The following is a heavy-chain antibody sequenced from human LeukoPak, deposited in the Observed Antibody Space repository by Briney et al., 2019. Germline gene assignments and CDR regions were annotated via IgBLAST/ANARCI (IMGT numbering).Heavy chain of an antibody. CDR3: ARRITTSGWYRDDY. CDR2: IFYSGST. Sequence: SQTLSLTCTVSGGSISSGSYYWSWIRQPPGKGLEWIGYIFYSGSTNYNPSLKSRVTISVDTSKNQFSLKLSSVTAADTAIYYCARRITTSGWYRDDYWGKGTLVTVSS. CDR1: GGSISSGSYY. V-gene: IGHV4-61*01. J-gene: IGHJ4*02. D-gene: IGHD6-19*01.